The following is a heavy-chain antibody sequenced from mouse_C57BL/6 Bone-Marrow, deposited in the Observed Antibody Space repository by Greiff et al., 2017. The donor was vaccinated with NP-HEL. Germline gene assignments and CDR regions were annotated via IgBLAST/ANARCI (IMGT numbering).Heavy chain of an antibody. D-gene: IGHD1-2*01. CDR2: IDPETGGI. J-gene: IGHJ3*01. CDR1: GYTSTAYE. V-gene: IGHV1-15*01. Sequence: VQLQQSGAELVRPGASVTLSCKALGYTSTAYEMHWVKQTLVHGLEWIGAIDPETGGIASNQKFKGKAILTADKSSSTAYMELRSLTSEDSAVYYCTRYYGSWFAYWGQGTLVTVSA. CDR3: TRYYGSWFAY.